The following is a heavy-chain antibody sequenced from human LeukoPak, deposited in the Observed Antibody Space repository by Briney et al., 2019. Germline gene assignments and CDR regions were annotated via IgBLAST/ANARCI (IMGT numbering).Heavy chain of an antibody. CDR1: GLTVSSNY. CDR2: IYSGGST. D-gene: IGHD1-26*01. J-gene: IGHJ3*02. Sequence: GGSLRLSCAASGLTVSSNYKSWVRQAPGKGLEWVSVIYSGGSTYYADSVKGRFIISRDNSKNTLYLQMNSLRAEDTAVYYCARSSGQWADAFDIWGQGTMVTVSS. V-gene: IGHV3-53*01. CDR3: ARSSGQWADAFDI.